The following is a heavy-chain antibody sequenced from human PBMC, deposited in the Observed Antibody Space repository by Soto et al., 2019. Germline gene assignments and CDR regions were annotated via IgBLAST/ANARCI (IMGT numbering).Heavy chain of an antibody. CDR3: ANNQERELPRGIYV. V-gene: IGHV3-23*01. D-gene: IGHD1-7*01. CDR1: GLPFSNYA. Sequence: GVSLRLSCATSGLPFSNYAMSWVRQAPGGGLEWVSSMSGSSSTTYYADSVRGRFTISRDRSKNTLYLQMSSLRAEDTALYYCANNQERELPRGIYVWGQRTTIIGAS. CDR2: MSGSSSTT. J-gene: IGHJ6*02.